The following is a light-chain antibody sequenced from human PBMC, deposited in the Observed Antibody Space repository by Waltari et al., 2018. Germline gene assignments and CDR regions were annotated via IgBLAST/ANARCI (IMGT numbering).Light chain of an antibody. V-gene: IGKV3-20*01. CDR1: QSVNSN. Sequence: IVLTQSPATLSSSIGDRVTLSCRASQSVNSNLAWYQHKPGQAPRLLIYAASTMATGIPYRFSGSGSGTDFSLTISRLEPEDFAVYYCQHYETLPVTFGQGTKVEIK. CDR3: QHYETLPVT. J-gene: IGKJ1*01. CDR2: AAS.